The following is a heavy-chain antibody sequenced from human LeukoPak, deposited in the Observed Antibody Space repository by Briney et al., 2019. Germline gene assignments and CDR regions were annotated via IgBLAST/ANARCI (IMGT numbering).Heavy chain of an antibody. D-gene: IGHD3-3*01. V-gene: IGHV1-69*13. CDR3: ARADVGVVGSDY. J-gene: IGHJ4*02. Sequence: ASVKVSCKASGGTFSSYAISWVRQAPGQGLEWMGGIIPIFGTANYAQKFQGRVTITADESTSTAYMELSSLRSEDTAVYYCARADVGVVGSDYWGQGTLVTVSS. CDR1: GGTFSSYA. CDR2: IIPIFGTA.